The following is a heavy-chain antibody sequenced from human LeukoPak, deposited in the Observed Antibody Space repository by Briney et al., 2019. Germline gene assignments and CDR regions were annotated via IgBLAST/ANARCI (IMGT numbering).Heavy chain of an antibody. CDR1: GFTFSSYW. CDR2: IKSKTDGGTT. V-gene: IGHV3-15*01. CDR3: TTDSARFGELLLSRPTY. J-gene: IGHJ4*02. Sequence: PGGSLRLSCAASGFTFSSYWMSWVRQAPGKGLEWVGRIKSKTDGGTTDYAAPVKGRFTISRDDSKNTLYLQMNSLKTEDTAVYYCTTDSARFGELLLSRPTYWGQGTLVTVSS. D-gene: IGHD3-10*01.